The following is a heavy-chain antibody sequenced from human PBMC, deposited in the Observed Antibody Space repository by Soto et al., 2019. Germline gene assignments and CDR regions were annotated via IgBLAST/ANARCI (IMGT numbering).Heavy chain of an antibody. CDR1: GYTFTDYY. V-gene: IGHV1-2*02. Sequence: QVHLVQSGAEVKKPGASVKVSCRASGYTFTDYYMHWVRQAPGQGPEWMGWINPHSGGTYYAQKFQGRVTLTRDTSISTAYMEVSRLTSDDTALYYCARDFDSTKITSAEPAAPWWFDPWGQGTLVTVSA. CDR3: ARDFDSTKITSAEPAAPWWFDP. D-gene: IGHD6-25*01. J-gene: IGHJ5*02. CDR2: INPHSGGT.